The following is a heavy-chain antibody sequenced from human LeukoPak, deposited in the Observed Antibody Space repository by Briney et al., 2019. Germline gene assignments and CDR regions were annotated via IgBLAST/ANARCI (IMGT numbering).Heavy chain of an antibody. V-gene: IGHV3-23*01. D-gene: IGHD5-18*01. CDR2: VSSNGAKT. CDR1: GFTFSSYA. CDR3: AKDSSWIQLSNWFDP. Sequence: GGSLRLSCAASGFTFSSYAITWVRQAPGKGLEWVSAVSSNGAKTYYADSVKGRFTISRDNYKNMVFLQMNSLRAEDTAVYYCAKDSSWIQLSNWFDPWGQGTLVTVSS. J-gene: IGHJ5*02.